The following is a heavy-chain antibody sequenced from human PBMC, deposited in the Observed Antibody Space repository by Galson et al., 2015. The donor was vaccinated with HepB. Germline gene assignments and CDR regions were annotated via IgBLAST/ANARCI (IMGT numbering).Heavy chain of an antibody. Sequence: PVKVSCKASGYTFTTYAMHWVRQAPGQRLEWMGWINAGNGNTKYSQKFQGRVTITRDTSASTAYMELSSLRSEDTAVYYCARDVPDYGGNSGGWFDPWGPGTLVTVSS. V-gene: IGHV1-3*01. D-gene: IGHD4-23*01. CDR2: INAGNGNT. J-gene: IGHJ5*02. CDR3: ARDVPDYGGNSGGWFDP. CDR1: GYTFTTYA.